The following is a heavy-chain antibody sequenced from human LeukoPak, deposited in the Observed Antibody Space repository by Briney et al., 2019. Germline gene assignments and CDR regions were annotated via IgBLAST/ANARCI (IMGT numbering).Heavy chain of an antibody. CDR3: ARDYSSSSSWFDP. Sequence: ASVKVSCKASGYAFTSYGISWVRQAPGQGLEWMGIINPSGGSTSYAQKFQGRVTMTRDTSTSTVYMELSSLRSEDTAVYYCARDYSSSSSWFDPWGQGTLVTVSS. V-gene: IGHV1-46*01. D-gene: IGHD6-6*01. CDR2: INPSGGST. CDR1: GYAFTSYG. J-gene: IGHJ5*02.